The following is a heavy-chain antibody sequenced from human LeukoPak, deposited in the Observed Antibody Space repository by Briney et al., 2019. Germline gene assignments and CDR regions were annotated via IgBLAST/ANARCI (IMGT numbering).Heavy chain of an antibody. J-gene: IGHJ4*02. Sequence: GGSLRLSCAASGFTFRSYAMSWVRQAPGKGLEWVSAISGSGGSTYYADSVKGRFTISRDNSKNTLYLQMNSLRAEDTAVYYCARKMYSSSWYFDYWGQGTLVTVSS. CDR2: ISGSGGST. V-gene: IGHV3-23*01. CDR1: GFTFRSYA. D-gene: IGHD6-13*01. CDR3: ARKMYSSSWYFDY.